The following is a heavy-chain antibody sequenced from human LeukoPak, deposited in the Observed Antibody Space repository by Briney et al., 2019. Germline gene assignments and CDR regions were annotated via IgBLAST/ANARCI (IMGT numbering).Heavy chain of an antibody. Sequence: SETLSLTCAVYGGSFSGYYWSWIRQPPGKSLEWVGEISPSGNTQYNPSLKSRVTISLDASKSQFYLKLNSVTAADTAVYYCARRVRSADYRLDYWGQGTLVTVSS. D-gene: IGHD4-11*01. CDR3: ARRVRSADYRLDY. CDR2: ISPSGNT. V-gene: IGHV4-34*01. CDR1: GGSFSGYY. J-gene: IGHJ4*02.